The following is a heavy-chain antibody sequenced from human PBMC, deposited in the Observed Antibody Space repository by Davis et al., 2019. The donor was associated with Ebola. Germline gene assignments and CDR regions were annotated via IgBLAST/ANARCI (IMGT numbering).Heavy chain of an antibody. Sequence: ALVKVSCKASGYTFTAYYMHWIRQAPGQGLEWMGWINPNTGGTNYAQKFQGRVTMTRDTSISTAYMDLRGLRSDDTAVYYCARGLGGGDYWGRGSLVTVSP. CDR3: ARGLGGGDY. CDR1: GYTFTAYY. D-gene: IGHD2-15*01. V-gene: IGHV1-2*02. CDR2: INPNTGGT. J-gene: IGHJ4*02.